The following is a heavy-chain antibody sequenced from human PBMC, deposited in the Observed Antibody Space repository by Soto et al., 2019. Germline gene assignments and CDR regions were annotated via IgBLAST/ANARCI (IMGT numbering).Heavy chain of an antibody. J-gene: IGHJ4*02. D-gene: IGHD3-22*01. CDR2: ISGSGGST. V-gene: IGHV3-23*01. CDR1: GRFTFSTYP. CDR3: AKVSPLHDSSGYGE. Sequence: EVQLLESGGGLVQPGGSLRLSCAASGRFTFSTYPMSWVRQAPGKGLEWVSSISGSGGSTYYAESVKGRFTISRDNSKNTLYLQMNSLRADDTAVYYCAKVSPLHDSSGYGEWGQGTLVTVSS.